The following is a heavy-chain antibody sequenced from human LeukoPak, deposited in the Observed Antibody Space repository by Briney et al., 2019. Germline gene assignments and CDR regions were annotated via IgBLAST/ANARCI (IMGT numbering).Heavy chain of an antibody. CDR1: GYTFTSYY. Sequence: ASVKVSCKASGYTFTSYYMHWVRQAPGQGLEWMGIINPSGGSTSYAQKFQGRLTMTTDTSTSTAYMELRSLKSDDTAVYYCARDYFNFLVVPNWFDPWAREPWSPSPQ. CDR2: INPSGGST. D-gene: IGHD3-10*01. CDR3: ARDYFNFLVVPNWFDP. J-gene: IGHJ5*02. V-gene: IGHV1-46*01.